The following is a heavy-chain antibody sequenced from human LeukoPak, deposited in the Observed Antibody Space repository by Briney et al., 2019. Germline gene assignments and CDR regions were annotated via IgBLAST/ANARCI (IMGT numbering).Heavy chain of an antibody. Sequence: PGGSLRLSCAASGFTFSIYAMSWVRQAPGKGLEWVSAISGSGGSTYYADSVKGRFTISRDNSKNTLYLQMNSLRAEDTAVYYCAKKWIQLWSNHDYWGQGTLVTVSS. D-gene: IGHD5-18*01. CDR3: AKKWIQLWSNHDY. CDR2: ISGSGGST. J-gene: IGHJ4*02. CDR1: GFTFSIYA. V-gene: IGHV3-23*01.